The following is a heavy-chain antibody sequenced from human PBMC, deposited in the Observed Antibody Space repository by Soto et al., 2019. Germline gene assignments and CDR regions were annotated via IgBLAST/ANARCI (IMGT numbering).Heavy chain of an antibody. J-gene: IGHJ4*02. CDR2: INRDGSVT. D-gene: IGHD7-27*01. Sequence: EVQLVQSGGGLLQPGGSLRLSCAASGFTFSDYWMYWVRQGPGEGLVWASRINRDGSVTNYVDSVKGRFTISRDNAKNTLYLQINSLRVEDTAVYYCARASMGTLEYWGQGSLVTVSS. CDR3: ARASMGTLEY. V-gene: IGHV3-74*01. CDR1: GFTFSDYW.